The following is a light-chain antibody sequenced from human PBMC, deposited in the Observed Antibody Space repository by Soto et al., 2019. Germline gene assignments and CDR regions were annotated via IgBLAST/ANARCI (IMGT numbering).Light chain of an antibody. V-gene: IGKV3-20*01. CDR3: QQFGSSIPHT. CDR2: GAS. CDR1: QSVSNNY. Sequence: EILMTQSPGTLSVSPGERATLSCRASQSVSNNYLAWYQQKPGQAPRLLIYGASNRATGIPDRFSGSGSGTDFTLTISRLEPEDFGVYYCQQFGSSIPHTFGQGTKVDIK. J-gene: IGKJ2*01.